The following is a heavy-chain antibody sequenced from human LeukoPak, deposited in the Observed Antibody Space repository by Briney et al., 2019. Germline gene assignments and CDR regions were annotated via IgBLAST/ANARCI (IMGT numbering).Heavy chain of an antibody. CDR3: AKSVYTIIAVTEGATNWFDP. CDR1: GYTFTSYY. V-gene: IGHV1-46*01. Sequence: GASVKVSCKASGYTFTSYYMHWVRQAPGQGLEWMGIINPSGGSTRYAQKFQGRLTMTRDTSTSTVYMELSSLRSEDTAVYYCAKSVYTIIAVTEGATNWFDPWGEGTLVTVSS. CDR2: INPSGGST. J-gene: IGHJ5*02. D-gene: IGHD6-19*01.